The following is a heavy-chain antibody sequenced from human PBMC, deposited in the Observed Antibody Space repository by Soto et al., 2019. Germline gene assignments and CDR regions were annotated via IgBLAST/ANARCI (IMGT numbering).Heavy chain of an antibody. CDR3: ARDCSGGSCYSDYYYYGMDV. D-gene: IGHD2-15*01. J-gene: IGHJ6*02. Sequence: QVQLVQSGAEVKKPGSSVKVSCKASGGTFSSYAISWVRQAPGQGLEWMVGIIPIFGTANYAQKFQGRVTITADESTSTAYMELSSLRSEDTAVYYCARDCSGGSCYSDYYYYGMDVWGQGTTVTVSS. V-gene: IGHV1-69*01. CDR1: GGTFSSYA. CDR2: IIPIFGTA.